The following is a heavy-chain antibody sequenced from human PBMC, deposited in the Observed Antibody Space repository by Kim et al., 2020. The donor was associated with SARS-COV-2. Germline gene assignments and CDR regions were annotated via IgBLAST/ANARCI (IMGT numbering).Heavy chain of an antibody. D-gene: IGHD1-26*01. J-gene: IGHJ4*02. CDR3: AKTGRLQSGSYDY. CDR1: GFTFSSYG. CDR2: ISYDGSNK. V-gene: IGHV3-30*18. Sequence: GGSLRLSCAASGFTFSSYGMHWVRQAPGKGLEWVAVISYDGSNKYYADSVKGRFTISRDNSKNTLYLQMNSLRAEDTAVYYCAKTGRLQSGSYDYWGQGTLVTVSS.